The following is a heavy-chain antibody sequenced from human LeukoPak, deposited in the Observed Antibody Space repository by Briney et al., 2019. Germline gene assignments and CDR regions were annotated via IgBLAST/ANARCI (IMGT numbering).Heavy chain of an antibody. CDR3: AKEGLYSSSWFY. CDR1: GFTFDDYA. Sequence: GGSLRLSCAASGFTFDDYAMHWVRQAPGKGLEWVSGISWNSGSIGYADSVKGRFTISRDNAKNSLYLQMNSLRAEDTALYYCAKEGLYSSSWFYWGQGTLVTVSS. CDR2: ISWNSGSI. V-gene: IGHV3-9*01. J-gene: IGHJ4*02. D-gene: IGHD6-13*01.